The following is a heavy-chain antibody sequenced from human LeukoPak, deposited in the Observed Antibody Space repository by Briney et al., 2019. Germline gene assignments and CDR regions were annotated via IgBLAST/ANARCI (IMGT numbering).Heavy chain of an antibody. J-gene: IGHJ5*02. Sequence: PGRSLRLSCAASGFTFSDYAVHWVRQAPGKGLEWVAVISYHGIDKYYADSVKGRFTISRDNSKNALYLQMNSLRPEDTAVYYCARAGEDVVLGPAPVGGPPYNWFDPWGQGTLVTVSS. CDR3: ARAGEDVVLGPAPVGGPPYNWFDP. CDR2: ISYHGIDK. V-gene: IGHV3-30-3*01. D-gene: IGHD2-2*01. CDR1: GFTFSDYA.